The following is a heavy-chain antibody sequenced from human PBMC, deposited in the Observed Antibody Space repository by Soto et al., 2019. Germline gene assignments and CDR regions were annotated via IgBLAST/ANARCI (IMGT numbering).Heavy chain of an antibody. CDR1: GGTFSSYA. Sequence: SVKVSCKASGGTFSSYAISWVRQAPGQGLEWMGGIIPIFGTANYAQKFQGRVTITADESTSTAYMEMNSLRVEDTAIYYCVRAPGPMYYAMDAWGQGTTVTVSS. V-gene: IGHV1-69*13. CDR3: VRAPGPMYYAMDA. D-gene: IGHD2-8*01. CDR2: IIPIFGTA. J-gene: IGHJ6*02.